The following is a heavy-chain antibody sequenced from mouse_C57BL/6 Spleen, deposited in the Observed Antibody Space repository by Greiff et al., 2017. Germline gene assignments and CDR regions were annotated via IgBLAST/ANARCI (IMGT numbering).Heavy chain of an antibody. CDR1: GYAFTNYL. J-gene: IGHJ4*01. V-gene: IGHV1-54*01. CDR3: AREGKGAMDY. Sequence: VQLQQSGAELVRPGTSVKVSCKASGYAFTNYLIEWVKQRPGQGLEWIGVINPGSGGTNYNEKLKGKATLTADKSSSTAYIQLSSLTSEDSAVYFCAREGKGAMDYWGQGTSVTVSS. D-gene: IGHD1-3*01. CDR2: INPGSGGT.